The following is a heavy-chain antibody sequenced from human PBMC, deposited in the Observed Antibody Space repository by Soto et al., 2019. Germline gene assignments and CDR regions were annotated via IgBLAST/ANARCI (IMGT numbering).Heavy chain of an antibody. CDR2: IYHIGIT. CDR1: GDSISSSYW. J-gene: IGHJ6*02. Sequence: PSETLSLTCAVSGDSISSSYWWTWVRQSPGRGLEWFGEIYHIGITNYNPSLKSRVSISVDKSKNQFSLKLTSVTGADTAVYYCARDRRKATFYYTGMDVWGQGTTVTVSS. V-gene: IGHV4-4*02. CDR3: ARDRRKATFYYTGMDV.